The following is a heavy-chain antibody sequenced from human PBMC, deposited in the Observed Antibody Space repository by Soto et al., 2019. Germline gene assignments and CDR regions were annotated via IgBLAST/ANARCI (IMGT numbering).Heavy chain of an antibody. CDR3: ARYGTRGDW. D-gene: IGHD3-10*01. V-gene: IGHV3-48*03. Sequence: GGSLRLSCQASGFNFRMYEMHWVRKAPGKGLEWVSYISSSGLTTYYADFAEDRFTISRDNAKDSLYLHLNSLRVGDTAVYYCARYGTRGDWWGLGTQVTVSS. CDR1: GFNFRMYE. CDR2: ISSSGLTT. J-gene: IGHJ5*01.